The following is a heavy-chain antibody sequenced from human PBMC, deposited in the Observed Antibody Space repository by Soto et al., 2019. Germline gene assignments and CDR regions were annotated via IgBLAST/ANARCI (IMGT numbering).Heavy chain of an antibody. CDR3: ARSGSVHYYYYGLDV. Sequence: VQLVQSGAEVKKPGASVKVSCKASGYTFSRSGISWVRQAPGQGLEWMGWISTYNGDTNYAQKVQGRVTMTTDSSTSTAFMELMSLRSDDTAVYYCARSGSVHYYYYGLDVWGQGTTVTVSS. V-gene: IGHV1-18*01. J-gene: IGHJ6*02. D-gene: IGHD1-26*01. CDR1: GYTFSRSG. CDR2: ISTYNGDT.